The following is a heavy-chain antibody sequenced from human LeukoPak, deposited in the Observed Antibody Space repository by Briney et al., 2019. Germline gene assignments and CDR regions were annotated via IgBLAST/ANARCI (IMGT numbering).Heavy chain of an antibody. CDR3: ARYYDSSGYYSLDAFDI. D-gene: IGHD3-22*01. CDR1: GYTFTNYY. CDR2: ITPSGGST. V-gene: IGHV1-46*01. Sequence: ASVKVSCKASGYTFTNYYMHWVRQAPGQGLEWLGLITPSGGSTWYAQKFQGRVTMTRDMSTSTDYMELSSLRSEDTAVYYCARYYDSSGYYSLDAFDIWGQGTMVTVSS. J-gene: IGHJ3*02.